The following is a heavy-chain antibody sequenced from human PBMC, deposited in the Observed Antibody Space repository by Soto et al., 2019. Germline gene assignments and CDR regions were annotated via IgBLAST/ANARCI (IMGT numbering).Heavy chain of an antibody. CDR2: IIPILGIA. V-gene: IGHV1-69*08. J-gene: IGHJ4*02. Sequence: QVQLVQSGAEVKKPGSSVKVSCKASGGTFSSYTISWVRQAPGQGLEWMGRIIPILGIANYAQKFQGRVTITADKSTSTAYMELSSLRPEDTAVYYCARDPPGEGDYWGQGTLVTVSS. D-gene: IGHD7-27*01. CDR1: GGTFSSYT. CDR3: ARDPPGEGDY.